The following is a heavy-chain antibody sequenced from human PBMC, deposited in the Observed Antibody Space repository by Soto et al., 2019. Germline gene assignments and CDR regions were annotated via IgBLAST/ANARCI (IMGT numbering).Heavy chain of an antibody. CDR3: ARGLAGYYYYYMDV. CDR1: GFTFSSYW. CDR2: IKQDGSEK. V-gene: IGHV3-7*03. D-gene: IGHD6-19*01. J-gene: IGHJ6*03. Sequence: GGSLRLSCAASGFTFSSYWMSWVRQAPGKGLEWVANIKQDGSEKYYVDSVKGRFTISRDNAKNSLYLQMNSLRAEDTAVYYCARGLAGYYYYYMDVWGKGTTVTVSS.